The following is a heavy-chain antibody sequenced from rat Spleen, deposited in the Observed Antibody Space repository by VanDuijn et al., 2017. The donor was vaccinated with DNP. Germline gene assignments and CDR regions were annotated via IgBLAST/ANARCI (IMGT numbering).Heavy chain of an antibody. J-gene: IGHJ3*01. CDR2: INTGSGGP. Sequence: QVQLQQSGAEVAKPGSSVRISCKASGYTFTSYYISWIKQTTGQGLEYIGYINTGSGGPNYNEKFRGKATLTVDKSSSTAFMQLSSLTPDDSAVYYCARGSDGVWFVYWGQGTLVTVSS. V-gene: IGHV1-43*01. D-gene: IGHD4-3*01. CDR3: ARGSDGVWFVY. CDR1: GYTFTSYY.